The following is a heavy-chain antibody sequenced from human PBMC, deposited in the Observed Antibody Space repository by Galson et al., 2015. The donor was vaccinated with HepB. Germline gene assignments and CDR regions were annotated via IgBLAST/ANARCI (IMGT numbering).Heavy chain of an antibody. CDR1: GFTFSSYA. CDR3: AKDRAYYDSSGYYYLPGGYAFDI. D-gene: IGHD3-22*01. CDR2: ISGSGGST. Sequence: SLRLSCAASGFTFSSYAMSWVRQAPGKGLEWVSAISGSGGSTYYADSVKGRFTISRDNSKNTLYLQMNSLRAEDTAVYYCAKDRAYYDSSGYYYLPGGYAFDIWGQGTMVTVSS. J-gene: IGHJ3*02. V-gene: IGHV3-23*01.